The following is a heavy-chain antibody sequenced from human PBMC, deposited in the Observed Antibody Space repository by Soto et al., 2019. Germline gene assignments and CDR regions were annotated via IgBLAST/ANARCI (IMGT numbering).Heavy chain of an antibody. V-gene: IGHV3-23*01. Sequence: GGSLRLSCAASGFTFSSYAMSWVRQAPGKGLEWVSAISGSGGSTYYADSVKGRFTISRDNSKNTLYLQMNSLRAEDTAVYYCAKDQVDIVVVPAAWFYGMDVWGQGTTVTVSS. CDR3: AKDQVDIVVVPAAWFYGMDV. J-gene: IGHJ6*02. CDR1: GFTFSSYA. D-gene: IGHD2-2*03. CDR2: ISGSGGST.